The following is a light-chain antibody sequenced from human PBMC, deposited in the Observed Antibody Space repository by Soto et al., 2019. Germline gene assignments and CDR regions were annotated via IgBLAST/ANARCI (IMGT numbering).Light chain of an antibody. CDR2: AAS. Sequence: IQLTQSPSSLSASVGDRVTITCRAGQGISSLAWYQQKPGKAPNLLISAASTLQTGVPSRFSGSGSGTDFALTISSLQPEDFATYYCQQIDSYPRTFGQGTKVEIK. CDR3: QQIDSYPRT. V-gene: IGKV1-9*01. CDR1: QGISS. J-gene: IGKJ1*01.